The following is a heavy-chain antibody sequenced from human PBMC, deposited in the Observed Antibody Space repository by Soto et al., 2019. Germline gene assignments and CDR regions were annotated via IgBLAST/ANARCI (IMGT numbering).Heavy chain of an antibody. CDR2: ISGSGGST. D-gene: IGHD3-22*01. V-gene: IGHV3-23*01. J-gene: IGHJ4*02. CDR1: GFPFSSYA. Sequence: EVQLWESGGDLVKPGGSLRLSCAASGFPFSSYAMSWVRQAPGKGLEWVSAISGSGGSTYYADSVKGRFTISRDNSKNTLYLQMNSLRAEDTAVYYCAKDRPYYDSSGYRLDYWGQGTLVTVSS. CDR3: AKDRPYYDSSGYRLDY.